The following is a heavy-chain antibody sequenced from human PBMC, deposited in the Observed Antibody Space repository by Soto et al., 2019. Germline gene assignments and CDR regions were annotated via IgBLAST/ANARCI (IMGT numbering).Heavy chain of an antibody. D-gene: IGHD3-22*01. CDR1: GCTVTRYG. J-gene: IGHJ4*02. V-gene: IGHV1-18*01. CDR2: ISAYNGNT. CDR3: ARVNYYDSSGYVDY. Sequence: SLKVSCQASGCTVTRYGISWLRQAPGQGLEWMGWISAYNGNTNYAQKLQGRVTMTTDTSTSTAYMELRSLRSDDTAVYYCARVNYYDSSGYVDYWGQGNLVTVSS.